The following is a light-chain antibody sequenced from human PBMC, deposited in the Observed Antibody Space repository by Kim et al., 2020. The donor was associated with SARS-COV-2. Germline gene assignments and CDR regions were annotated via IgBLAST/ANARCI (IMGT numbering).Light chain of an antibody. Sequence: ASVGDRVPISCPASQAISNSLNWYQQKAGDAPKLLIYEASSVESGVPSRFSGSGSGTDFTLTISSLQPEDFATYYCQQHDSYPWTFGQGTKLEI. CDR1: QAISNS. CDR2: EAS. V-gene: IGKV1-5*03. CDR3: QQHDSYPWT. J-gene: IGKJ2*02.